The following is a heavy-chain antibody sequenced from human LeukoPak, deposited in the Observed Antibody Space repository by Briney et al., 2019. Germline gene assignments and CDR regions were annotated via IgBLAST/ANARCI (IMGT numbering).Heavy chain of an antibody. J-gene: IGHJ6*03. Sequence: PGGSLRLSCVASGFTFSSSWMTWVRQAPGKGLEWVANIKQDGSEKYYVDSVKGRFTISRDNAKNSLYLQMNSLRAEDTAVYYCAREVSVRGGFPTYYYSYCMDVWGKGTTVTVSS. CDR3: AREVSVRGGFPTYYYSYCMDV. CDR2: IKQDGSEK. D-gene: IGHD3-10*02. CDR1: GFTFSSSW. V-gene: IGHV3-7*01.